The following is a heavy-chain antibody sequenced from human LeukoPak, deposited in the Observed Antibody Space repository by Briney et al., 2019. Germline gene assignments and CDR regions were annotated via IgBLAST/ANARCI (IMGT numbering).Heavy chain of an antibody. D-gene: IGHD3-22*01. J-gene: IGHJ4*02. Sequence: SETLSLTCAVSGYSISSGYYWGWIRQPPGKGLEWIGSIYHSGSTYYNPSLKSRVTISVDTSKNQFSLKLRSVTAADTAVYYCARHYYDSSGYPYHFDYWGQGTLVTVSS. CDR1: GYSISSGYY. CDR2: IYHSGST. V-gene: IGHV4-38-2*01. CDR3: ARHYYDSSGYPYHFDY.